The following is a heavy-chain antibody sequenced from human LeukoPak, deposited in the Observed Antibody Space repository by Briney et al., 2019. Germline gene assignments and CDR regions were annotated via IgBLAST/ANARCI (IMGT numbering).Heavy chain of an antibody. J-gene: IGHJ4*02. CDR3: ARGEDIAAAGLDY. V-gene: IGHV4-34*01. CDR1: GGSFSGYY. Sequence: PSQTLSLTCAVYGGSFSGYYWSWIRQPPGKGLEWIGEINHSGSTNYSPSLKSRVTISADTSQNQFSLKLTSMTAADTAVYYCARGEDIAAAGLDYWGQGTLVTVSS. CDR2: INHSGST. D-gene: IGHD6-13*01.